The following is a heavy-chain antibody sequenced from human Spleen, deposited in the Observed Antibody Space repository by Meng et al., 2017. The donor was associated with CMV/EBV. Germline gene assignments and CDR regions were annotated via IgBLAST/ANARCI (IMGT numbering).Heavy chain of an antibody. CDR2: INPRDGST. CDR3: ARASISGTAEYFDY. Sequence: ASEYTFNSHYIHWVRQAPGQGLEWMGIINPRDGSTNSAQKFQGRVTMTGDTSTRTVFMELRSLRSEDTAVYFCARASISGTAEYFDYWGQGTLVTVSS. D-gene: IGHD1-7*01. CDR1: EYTFNSHY. J-gene: IGHJ4*02. V-gene: IGHV1-46*02.